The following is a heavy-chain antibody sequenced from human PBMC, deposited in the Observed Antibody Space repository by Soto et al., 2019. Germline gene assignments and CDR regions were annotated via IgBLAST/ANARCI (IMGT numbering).Heavy chain of an antibody. CDR1: GGTFSRYA. V-gene: IGHV1-69*12. CDR2: ITPMSGTA. J-gene: IGHJ2*01. CDR3: AQTLGLAVAGPGRFDL. Sequence: QVQLVQSGAEVKKYGSSVKVSCKASGGTFSRYAISWVRQAPGQGLEWMGGITPMSGTANYAQRFQGRVTITADESTSTAYMQLSSLRSDDTAVYYCAQTLGLAVAGPGRFDLWGRGTLVTVSS. D-gene: IGHD6-19*01.